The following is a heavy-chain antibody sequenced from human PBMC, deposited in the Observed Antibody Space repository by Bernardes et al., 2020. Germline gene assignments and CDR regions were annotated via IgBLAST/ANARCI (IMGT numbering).Heavy chain of an antibody. Sequence: GEPLTISCKGSGYHFTSHWIGWVRQMPGKGLEWMGLISPAGSDTRYSASFQGPVTISADNSINTAYLQWSSLKASDTAMYYCARQFCDTSTCYWYCDLWGRGTLVTVSS. CDR1: GYHFTSHW. D-gene: IGHD3-9*01. CDR3: ARQFCDTSTCYWYCDL. J-gene: IGHJ2*01. CDR2: ISPAGSDT. V-gene: IGHV5-51*01.